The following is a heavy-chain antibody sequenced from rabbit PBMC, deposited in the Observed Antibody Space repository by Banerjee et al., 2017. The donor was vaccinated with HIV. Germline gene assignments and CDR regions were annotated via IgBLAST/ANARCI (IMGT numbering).Heavy chain of an antibody. CDR2: IYTGSGNT. CDR1: GFDFSSYG. CDR3: TRDSVAGDGYAFNL. Sequence: QEQLVESGGGLVQPGESLKLSCKASGFDFSSYGVSWVRQAPGKGLEWIGCIYTGSGNTYYASWAKGRFTISKTSSTTVTLQMTSLTAADTATYFCTRDSVAGDGYAFNLWGPGTLVTVS. J-gene: IGHJ4*01. V-gene: IGHV1S45*01. D-gene: IGHD6-1*01.